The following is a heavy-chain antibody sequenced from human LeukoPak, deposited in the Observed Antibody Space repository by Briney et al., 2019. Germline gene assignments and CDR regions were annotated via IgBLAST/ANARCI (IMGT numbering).Heavy chain of an antibody. CDR1: DFAFSRYW. CDR3: ARGVSSAIDW. D-gene: IGHD3-10*01. J-gene: IGHJ4*02. Sequence: GGSRRLSCAASDFAFSRYWMNWARQAPGKGLKWVTNINEDGRDTYYVGSVRRRFTISRDNPDNSLYLQMHNLRGDDTAVYYCARGVSSAIDWWGQGTLVTVSS. V-gene: IGHV3-7*01. CDR2: INEDGRDT.